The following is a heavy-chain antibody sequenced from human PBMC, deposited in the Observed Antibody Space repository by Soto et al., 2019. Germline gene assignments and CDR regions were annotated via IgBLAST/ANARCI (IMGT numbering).Heavy chain of an antibody. CDR2: INHSGST. CDR3: AAGTVVVVVPATHPGAFDI. J-gene: IGHJ3*02. Sequence: SETLSPTCAVYGRSSSGDYWSWIRQTPGKGLEWIGEINHSGSTNYNPSLKSRVTISVDTSKNQFSLKLSSVTAADTAVYYCAAGTVVVVVPATHPGAFDIWGQGTMVTVSS. D-gene: IGHD2-15*01. CDR1: GRSSSGDY. V-gene: IGHV4-34*01.